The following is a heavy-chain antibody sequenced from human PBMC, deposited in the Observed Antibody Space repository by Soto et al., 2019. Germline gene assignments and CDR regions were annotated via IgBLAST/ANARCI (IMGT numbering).Heavy chain of an antibody. D-gene: IGHD1-26*01. J-gene: IGHJ4*02. CDR2: SRNKANSYTT. V-gene: IGHV3-72*01. Sequence: EVQLVESGGGLVQPGGSLRLSCAASGFTFSDHYMDWVRQAPGKGLEWVGRSRNKANSYTTEYAASVKGRFTISRDDSRISLYLQMNSLKIDDTAVYYCARALYSGTDNYDHWGQGTLVTGSS. CDR1: GFTFSDHY. CDR3: ARALYSGTDNYDH.